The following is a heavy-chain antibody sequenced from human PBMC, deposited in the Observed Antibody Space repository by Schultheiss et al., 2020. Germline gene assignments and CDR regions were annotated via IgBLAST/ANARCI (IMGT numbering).Heavy chain of an antibody. CDR2: FDPEDGET. D-gene: IGHD6-6*01. Sequence: ASVKVSCKISGYSLTGLSMHWVRQAPGKGLEWVGGFDPEDGETIYAQKFQGRVTMTEDTSTDTAYMELRNLRSEDTAVYYCAREGMRGIAARHAFDIWGQGTMVTVAS. CDR3: AREGMRGIAARHAFDI. V-gene: IGHV1-24*01. CDR1: GYSLTGLS. J-gene: IGHJ3*02.